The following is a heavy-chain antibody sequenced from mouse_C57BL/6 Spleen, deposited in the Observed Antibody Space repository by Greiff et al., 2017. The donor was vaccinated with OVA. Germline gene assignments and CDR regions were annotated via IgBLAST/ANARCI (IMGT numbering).Heavy chain of an antibody. D-gene: IGHD3-2*02. CDR3: ARPLDLRFPWFAY. J-gene: IGHJ3*01. CDR1: GYTFTSYW. V-gene: IGHV1-50*01. CDR2: IDPSDSYT. Sequence: QVQLQQPGAELVKPGASVKLSCKTSGYTFTSYWMQWVKQRPGQGLEWIGEIDPSDSYTNYNQKFKGKATLTVDTSSSTAYMQLSSLTSEDSAVYYCARPLDLRFPWFAYWGQGTLVTVSA.